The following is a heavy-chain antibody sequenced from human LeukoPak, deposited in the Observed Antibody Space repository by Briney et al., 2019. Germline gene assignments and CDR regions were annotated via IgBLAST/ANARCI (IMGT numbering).Heavy chain of an antibody. CDR2: IKTKADGGTT. V-gene: IGHV3-15*07. D-gene: IGHD4-23*01. CDR1: GFTFSSYA. J-gene: IGHJ4*02. CDR3: TTTLRWGSGIEY. Sequence: GGSLRLSCAASGFTFSSYAMSWVRQAPGKGLEWVGRIKTKADGGTTDYAAPVKDRFTISRDDSKNTLYLQMNSLKTEDTAVYFCTTTLRWGSGIEYWGQGTLVTVSS.